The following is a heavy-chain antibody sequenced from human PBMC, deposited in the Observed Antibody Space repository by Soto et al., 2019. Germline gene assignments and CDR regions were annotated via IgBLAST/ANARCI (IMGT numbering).Heavy chain of an antibody. Sequence: EVQLVESGGGLVKPGGSLRLSCAASGFTFSSYSMNWVRQAPGKGLEWVSSISSSSSYIYYADSVKGRFTISRDNAKNSLYLQMNSLRAEDTAVYYCARARTYYYGMDVWGQGTKVTVSS. CDR2: ISSSSSYI. J-gene: IGHJ6*02. V-gene: IGHV3-21*01. CDR1: GFTFSSYS. CDR3: ARARTYYYGMDV.